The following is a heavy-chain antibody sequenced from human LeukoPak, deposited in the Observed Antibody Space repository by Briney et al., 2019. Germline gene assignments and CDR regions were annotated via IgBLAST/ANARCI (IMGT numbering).Heavy chain of an antibody. CDR3: VSPRGFSYGYFDY. V-gene: IGHV4-39*01. D-gene: IGHD5-18*01. Sequence: PSETLSLTCTVSVGSISSSSAYWGWIRQPPGEGLEWIGSIYYSKNTYYNPSLKSRVTISADTSKNQFSLTLASVSATDTAVYYCVSPRGFSYGYFDYWGQGTLVTVSS. J-gene: IGHJ4*02. CDR2: IYYSKNT. CDR1: VGSISSSSAY.